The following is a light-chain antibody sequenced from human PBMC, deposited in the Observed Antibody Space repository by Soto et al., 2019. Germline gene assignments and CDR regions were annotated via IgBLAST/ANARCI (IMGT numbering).Light chain of an antibody. CDR2: TND. Sequence: QSVLTQPPSASGTPGQRVSISCSGSRSNIGTNTVNWYQQLPGTAPKPLIYTNDERPSGVPDRFSGSKSGTSASLAISGLQSEDEADYYCAAWDDSLNAQVFGTGTKLTVL. V-gene: IGLV1-44*01. CDR1: RSNIGTNT. CDR3: AAWDDSLNAQV. J-gene: IGLJ1*01.